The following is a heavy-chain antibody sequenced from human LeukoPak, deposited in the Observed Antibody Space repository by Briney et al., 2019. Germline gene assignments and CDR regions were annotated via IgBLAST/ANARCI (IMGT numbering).Heavy chain of an antibody. D-gene: IGHD3-16*02. J-gene: IGHJ4*02. Sequence: PGGSLRLSCAASGFTFSSYSMNWVRQAPGKGLEWVSYISSSSSTIYYADSVKGRFTISRDNAKNSLYLQMNSLRAEDTAVYYCARALEIVDYWGQGTLVTVSS. V-gene: IGHV3-48*01. CDR1: GFTFSSYS. CDR2: ISSSSSTI. CDR3: ARALEIVDY.